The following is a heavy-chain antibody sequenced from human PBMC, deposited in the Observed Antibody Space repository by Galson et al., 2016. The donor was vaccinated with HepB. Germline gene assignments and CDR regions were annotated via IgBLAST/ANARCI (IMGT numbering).Heavy chain of an antibody. CDR1: GGSISSYH. D-gene: IGHD6-6*01. J-gene: IGHJ4*02. Sequence: SETLSLTCTVSGGSISSYHWSWIRQSPGKGLEWMGYIQYSGSIEYQPSLKSRLTISADPSKSQLSLKLTSVTAADTAVYYWARPKDYLGSSFDCWGQGILVTVSS. CDR2: IQYSGSI. V-gene: IGHV4-59*08. CDR3: ARPKDYLGSSFDC.